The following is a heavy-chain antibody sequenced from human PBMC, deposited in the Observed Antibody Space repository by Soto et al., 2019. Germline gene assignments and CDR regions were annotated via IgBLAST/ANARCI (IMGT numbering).Heavy chain of an antibody. V-gene: IGHV1-18*01. J-gene: IGHJ5*02. CDR3: ARTPKIITTTPGYNCFDP. CDR1: GYTFTNYG. D-gene: IGHD1-26*01. CDR2: ISAYNADT. Sequence: QVQLVQSGAEVKKPGASVKVSCKASGYTFTNYGINWVRQAPGQGLEWMGWISAYNADTNYAQTLQGRVTMTTDTSTSTAYMELRSLRFDDTAVYYCARTPKIITTTPGYNCFDPWGQGTLVTVSS.